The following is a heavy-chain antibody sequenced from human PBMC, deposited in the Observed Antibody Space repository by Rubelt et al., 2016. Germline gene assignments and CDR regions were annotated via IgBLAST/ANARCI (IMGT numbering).Heavy chain of an antibody. CDR1: GGSFSGYY. CDR2: IDHTGST. J-gene: IGHJ4*02. D-gene: IGHD7-27*01. Sequence: QVQLQQWGAGLLKPSQTLSLTCAVYGGSFSGYYWSWIRQPPGKGLEWIGEIDHTGSTNYNPSLKSRVTISIDTSKNQFSPQVGSVTAADTAVYYWARAPWGWYYVDYWGQGTLVTVSS. V-gene: IGHV4-34*02. CDR3: ARAPWGWYYVDY.